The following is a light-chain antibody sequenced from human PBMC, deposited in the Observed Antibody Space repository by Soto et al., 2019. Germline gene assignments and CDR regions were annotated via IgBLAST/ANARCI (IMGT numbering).Light chain of an antibody. CDR1: QSISSW. J-gene: IGKJ2*01. V-gene: IGKV1-5*03. CDR3: QQYTYYSYT. CDR2: KAS. Sequence: DIQMTQSPSTLSASVGDRVTITCRASQSISSWLAWYQQKPGKAPNLLIYKASNLESGVPSRFSGSGSGTEFTLTISSLQPDDFATYYCQQYTYYSYTFGQGTKLEIK.